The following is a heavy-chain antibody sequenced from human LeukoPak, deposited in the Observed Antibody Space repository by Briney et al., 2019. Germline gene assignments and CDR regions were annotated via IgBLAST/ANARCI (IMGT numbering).Heavy chain of an antibody. J-gene: IGHJ4*02. CDR1: GYTFTDYY. CDR2: INPNSGGT. CDR3: GRDGAAADHRIDF. D-gene: IGHD6-13*01. V-gene: IGHV1-2*02. Sequence: ASVKVSCKASGYTFTDYYMHWVRQAPGQGLEWMGWINPNSGGTKYAEKFQGRVTVTRDTSISTAYMELSRLTSDDTAVYYCGRDGAAADHRIDFWGQGTLVTVSS.